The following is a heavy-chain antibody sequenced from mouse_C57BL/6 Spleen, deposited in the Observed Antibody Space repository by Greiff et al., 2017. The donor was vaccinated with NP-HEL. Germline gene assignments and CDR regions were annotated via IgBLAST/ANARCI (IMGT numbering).Heavy chain of an antibody. D-gene: IGHD2-5*01. CDR2: IDPSDSET. CDR1: GYTFTSYW. V-gene: IGHV1-52*01. Sequence: QVQLQQPGAELVRPGSSVKLSCKASGYTFTSYWMHWVKQRPIQGLEWIGNIDPSDSETHYNQKFKDKATLTVDKSSSTAYMQLSSLTSEDSAVYDCARGTYYSNPEGFAYWGQGTLVTVSA. CDR3: ARGTYYSNPEGFAY. J-gene: IGHJ3*01.